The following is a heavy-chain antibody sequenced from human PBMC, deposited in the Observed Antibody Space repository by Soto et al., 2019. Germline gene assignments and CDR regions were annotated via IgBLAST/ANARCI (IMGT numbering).Heavy chain of an antibody. CDR3: ARLRWYYDSSGYYPGRAYYYYGMDA. V-gene: IGHV4-39*01. CDR2: IYYSGST. CDR1: GGSISSSSYY. D-gene: IGHD3-22*01. J-gene: IGHJ6*02. Sequence: SETLSLTCTVSGGSISSSSYYWGWIRQPPGKGLEWIGSIYYSGSTYYNPSLKSRVTISVDTSKNQFSLKLSSVTAADTAVYYCARLRWYYDSSGYYPGRAYYYYGMDAWGQGTTVTGS.